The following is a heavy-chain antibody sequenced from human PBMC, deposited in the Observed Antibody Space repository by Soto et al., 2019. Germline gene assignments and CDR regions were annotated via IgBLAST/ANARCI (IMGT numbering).Heavy chain of an antibody. J-gene: IGHJ4*02. D-gene: IGHD2-2*01. CDR2: FDPEDGET. CDR1: GYTLTELS. Sequence: ASVKVSCKVSGYTLTELSMHWVRQAPGKGLEWMGGFDPEDGETIYAQKFQGRVTMTEDTSTDTAYMELSSLRSEDTAVYYCAVGSVVPAAMPNKDYFDYWGQGTLVTVSS. CDR3: AVGSVVPAAMPNKDYFDY. V-gene: IGHV1-24*01.